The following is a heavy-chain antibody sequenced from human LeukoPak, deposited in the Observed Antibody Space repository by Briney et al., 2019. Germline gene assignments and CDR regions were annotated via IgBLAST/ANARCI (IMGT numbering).Heavy chain of an antibody. CDR1: GGSISSSSYY. CDR2: IFYSGST. Sequence: PSETLSLTCTVSGGSISSSSYYWGWIRQPPGKGLEWIGNIFYSGSTYYNPSLKSRVTISVDTSKNQFSLKLNSVTAADTAVYYCARVPVWELLSRGAFDIWGQGTMVTVSS. V-gene: IGHV4-39*01. D-gene: IGHD1-26*01. J-gene: IGHJ3*02. CDR3: ARVPVWELLSRGAFDI.